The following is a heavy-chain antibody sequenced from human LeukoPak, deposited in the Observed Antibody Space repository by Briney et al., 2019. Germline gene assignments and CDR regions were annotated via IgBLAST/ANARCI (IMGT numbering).Heavy chain of an antibody. CDR1: GFTFSSYS. V-gene: IGHV3-48*04. J-gene: IGHJ4*02. Sequence: PGGSLRLSCAASGFTFSSYSMTWVRQAPGKGLEWVSYISSSGSTIYYADSVKGRFTISRDNAKNSLYLQMNSLRAEDTAVYYCARESRYVVDYWGQGTLVTVSS. CDR2: ISSSGSTI. CDR3: ARESRYVVDY. D-gene: IGHD2-21*01.